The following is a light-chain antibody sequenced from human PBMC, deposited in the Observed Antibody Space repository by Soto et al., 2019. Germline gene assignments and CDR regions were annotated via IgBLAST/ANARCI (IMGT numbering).Light chain of an antibody. J-gene: IGLJ1*01. CDR1: SSNIGSTYD. CDR2: GNT. CDR3: QSYDDSLSVHYV. Sequence: QSVLTQPPSVSGAPGQRVTTSCTGSSSNIGSTYDVQWYQQLPGTAPKLLIHGNTDRPSGVPDRFSGSKSGTSASLAITGLQADDEADCYCQSYDDSLSVHYVFGTGTKVTVL. V-gene: IGLV1-40*01.